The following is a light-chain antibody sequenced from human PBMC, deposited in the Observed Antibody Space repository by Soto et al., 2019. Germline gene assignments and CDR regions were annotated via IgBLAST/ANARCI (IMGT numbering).Light chain of an antibody. CDR2: EGN. CDR3: CSYVYTNSWV. V-gene: IGLV2-23*01. CDR1: SSDFFSSDG. J-gene: IGLJ3*02. Sequence: QSALTQPASVSGSPGQSITISCTGTSSDFFSSDGDSWYQHLPGKAPKLIIYEGNKRPSGVSNRFSGPRSGNMASLTISGLQAEDEADYYCCSYVYTNSWVFGGGTKLTVL.